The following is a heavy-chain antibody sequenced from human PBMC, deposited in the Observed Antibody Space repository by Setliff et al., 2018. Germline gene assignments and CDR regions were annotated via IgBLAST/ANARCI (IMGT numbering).Heavy chain of an antibody. J-gene: IGHJ6*02. D-gene: IGHD3-3*01. V-gene: IGHV4-59*01. CDR3: ARLSWNGLRYYGLDV. Sequence: SETLSLTCTVSGVSISSYYWSWIRQPPGKGLESIGYIQKSGGTNYNPALKSRVTISVDTSTNQFSLKLRSVTAADTAVYYCARLSWNGLRYYGLDVWGQGTTVTVSS. CDR2: IQKSGGT. CDR1: GVSISSYY.